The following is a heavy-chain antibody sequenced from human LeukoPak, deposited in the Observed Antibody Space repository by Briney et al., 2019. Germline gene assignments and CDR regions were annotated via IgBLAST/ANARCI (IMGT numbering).Heavy chain of an antibody. J-gene: IGHJ4*02. CDR2: IYGGGGVI. Sequence: GGSLRLSCAASGFTFSGYGMYWVRQAPRKGLEWVAGIYGGGGVIKYADSVKGRSTISRDNSENILYLQMDSLRVEDTAIYYCAKDRIPDSGYDIDYWGQGTLVTVSS. CDR3: AKDRIPDSGYDIDY. V-gene: IGHV3-23*03. CDR1: GFTFSGYG. D-gene: IGHD5-12*01.